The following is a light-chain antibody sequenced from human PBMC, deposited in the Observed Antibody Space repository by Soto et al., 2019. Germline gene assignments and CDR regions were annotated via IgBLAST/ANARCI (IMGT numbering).Light chain of an antibody. Sequence: QSVLNQPASVSGSPGQSITISCTGTSSDIGDYNYVSWYQLHPDKAPKLLIYKVSDRPSGVSSRFSGSKSGSTAFLTISGLQPEDEADYYCCSWASTRTPWLFGGGTQLTVL. CDR2: KVS. V-gene: IGLV2-14*01. CDR3: CSWASTRTPWL. CDR1: SSDIGDYNY. J-gene: IGLJ3*02.